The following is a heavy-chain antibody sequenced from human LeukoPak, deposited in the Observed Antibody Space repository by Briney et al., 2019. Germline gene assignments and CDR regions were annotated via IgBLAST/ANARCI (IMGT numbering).Heavy chain of an antibody. D-gene: IGHD3-3*01. CDR1: GGSTSSYY. CDR3: ARLFWSDSHSFDY. J-gene: IGHJ4*02. CDR2: IHYSGST. V-gene: IGHV4-59*01. Sequence: PSETLSLTCIVSGGSTSSYYWSWIRQPPGKGLEWTGYIHYSGSTNYNLSLKSRVTISLDTSKNQFSLKLSSVTAADTAVYYCARLFWSDSHSFDYWGQGTLVTVSS.